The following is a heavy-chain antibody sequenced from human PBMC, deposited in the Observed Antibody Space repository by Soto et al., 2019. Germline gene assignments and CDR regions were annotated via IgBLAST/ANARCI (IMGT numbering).Heavy chain of an antibody. Sequence: GGALILSWAASGFIFSSDWMGWGRQAPGKGLEWVANIKQDGSEKYYVDSVQGRFTISRDNAKNSLYLQMNSLRAEDPAVYYCARDRDALVIWGEGTMVTVS. V-gene: IGHV3-7*01. J-gene: IGHJ3*02. CDR1: GFIFSSDW. CDR3: ARDRDALVI. CDR2: IKQDGSEK.